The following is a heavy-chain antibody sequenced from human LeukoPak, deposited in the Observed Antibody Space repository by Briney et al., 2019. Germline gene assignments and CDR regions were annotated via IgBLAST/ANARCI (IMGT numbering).Heavy chain of an antibody. D-gene: IGHD3-10*01. V-gene: IGHV4-59*08. CDR2: IYYSGST. CDR1: GGSISSYY. Sequence: SETLSLTCTVSGGSISSYYWSWIRQPPGKGLEWIGYIYYSGSTNYNPSLKSRVTISVDTSKNQFSLKLSSVTAADTAVYYCARNYYGSGSFYFDYWGQGTLVTVSS. J-gene: IGHJ4*02. CDR3: ARNYYGSGSFYFDY.